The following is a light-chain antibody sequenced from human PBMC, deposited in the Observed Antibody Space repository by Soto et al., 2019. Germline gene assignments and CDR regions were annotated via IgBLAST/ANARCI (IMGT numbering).Light chain of an antibody. CDR1: QSVSSY. CDR3: QQRSNWWT. V-gene: IGKV3-11*01. CDR2: DAS. Sequence: EIVLTQSPATLSLSPGERPTLSCRASQSVSSYLAWYKQKPGQAPXXLIYDASNRATGIPARLSGSGSGTDFTLTIRSLEPEDFAVYYCQQRSNWWTFGQGTKVDI. J-gene: IGKJ1*01.